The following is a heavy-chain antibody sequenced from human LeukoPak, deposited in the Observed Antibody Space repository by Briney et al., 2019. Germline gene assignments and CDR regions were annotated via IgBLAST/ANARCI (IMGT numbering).Heavy chain of an antibody. CDR1: GFTFGDYW. Sequence: GGSLRLSCAASGFTFGDYWMHWVRQAPGKGLVWVSRVNRDGSSTSYADSVKGRFTISRDNAKNTLSLQMNSLRAEDTAVYYCARDRSISAAGDTYWGQGTLVTVSS. D-gene: IGHD6-13*01. V-gene: IGHV3-74*01. J-gene: IGHJ4*02. CDR3: ARDRSISAAGDTY. CDR2: VNRDGSST.